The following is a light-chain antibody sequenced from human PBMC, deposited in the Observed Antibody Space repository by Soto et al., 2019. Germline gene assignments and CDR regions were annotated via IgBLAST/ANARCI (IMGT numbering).Light chain of an antibody. CDR2: EVS. V-gene: IGLV2-14*01. Sequence: QSALTQPASVSGSPGQSITISCTGTSSDIGVYKYVSWYQQLPGKAPNLMIYEVSNRPSGVSNRFSGSKSGNTASLTISGLQAEDEADYYCSSYTSSSTVVFGGGTKLTVL. CDR3: SSYTSSSTVV. CDR1: SSDIGVYKY. J-gene: IGLJ2*01.